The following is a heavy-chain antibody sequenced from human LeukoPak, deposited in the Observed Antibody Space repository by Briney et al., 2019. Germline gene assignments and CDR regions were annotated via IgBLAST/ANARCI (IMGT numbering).Heavy chain of an antibody. V-gene: IGHV3-21*01. CDR2: ISSSSSYI. D-gene: IGHD6-6*01. CDR1: GFXFSSYS. J-gene: IGHJ4*02. CDR3: ARESEYSTNAFDY. Sequence: GGSLRLSCAASGFXFSSYSMNWVRQAPGKGLEWLSSISSSSSYIHYADSVKGRFTISRDNAKNSLYLQMNSLRAEDTAVYYCARESEYSTNAFDYWGQGTLVTVSS.